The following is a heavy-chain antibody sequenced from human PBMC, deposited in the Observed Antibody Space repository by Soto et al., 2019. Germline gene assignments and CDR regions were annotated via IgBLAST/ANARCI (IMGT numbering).Heavy chain of an antibody. J-gene: IGHJ4*02. CDR1: GFTFCDYS. D-gene: IGHD3-22*01. Sequence: PGGSLRLSCTASGFTFCDYSMSWFRQAPGKGLEWVGFIRSKAYGGTTEYAASVKGRFTISRDGSKSIAYLQMNSLKTEDTAVYYCTRGPRNHYYDSSGNDYWGQGTLVTVSS. V-gene: IGHV3-49*01. CDR2: IRSKAYGGTT. CDR3: TRGPRNHYYDSSGNDY.